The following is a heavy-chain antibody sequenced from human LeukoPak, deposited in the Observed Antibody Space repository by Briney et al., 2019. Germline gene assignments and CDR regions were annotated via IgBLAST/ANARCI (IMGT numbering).Heavy chain of an antibody. V-gene: IGHV1-46*01. D-gene: IGHD2-15*01. CDR2: INPSGGNT. CDR1: GYTFTSYY. CDR3: ARGLRAAPYYYYGMDV. J-gene: IGHJ6*02. Sequence: GASVKVSCKASGYTFTSYYMHWVRQAPGQGLEWMGIINPSGGNTGYAQKFQGRVTMTRNTSISTAYMELSSLRSEDTAVYYCARGLRAAPYYYYGMDVWGQGTTVTVSS.